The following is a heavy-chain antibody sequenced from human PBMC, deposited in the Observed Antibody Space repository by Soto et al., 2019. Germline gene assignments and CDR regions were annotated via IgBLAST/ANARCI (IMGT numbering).Heavy chain of an antibody. CDR2: ISHDGSNK. CDR1: VFPFSRYE. J-gene: IGHJ5*02. D-gene: IGHD3-22*01. Sequence: QVQLEESGGGVVQPGRSLRLSCAASVFPFSRYEIHWVRQVPGRGLEWVALISHDGSNKYYVDSVKGRFIISRDNSKNTVYLQMNSLRTEDTALYYCAKDADFDTRNIHHWGQGTLVTVSS. V-gene: IGHV3-30*18. CDR3: AKDADFDTRNIHH.